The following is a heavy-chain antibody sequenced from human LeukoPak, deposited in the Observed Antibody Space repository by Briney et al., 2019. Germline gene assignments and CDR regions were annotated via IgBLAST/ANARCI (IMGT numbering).Heavy chain of an antibody. D-gene: IGHD3-3*01. V-gene: IGHV3-30*01. CDR2: ISYGGDNK. CDR3: ARDFEAHDLRPIGY. J-gene: IGHJ4*02. Sequence: AGRSLRLSCAASGFTFSSYAMHWVRQAPGKGLEWVAVISYGGDNKYYADSVKGRFTIPRDNSKNTLYLQMNSLRAEDTAVYYCARDFEAHDLRPIGYWGQGTLVTVSS. CDR1: GFTFSSYA.